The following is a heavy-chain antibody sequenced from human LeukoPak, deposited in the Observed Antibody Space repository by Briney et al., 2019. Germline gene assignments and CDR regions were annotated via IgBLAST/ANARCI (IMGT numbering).Heavy chain of an antibody. V-gene: IGHV1-2*02. CDR1: GYTFTGYY. Sequence: GASVKVSCKASGYTFTGYYMHWVRQAPGQGLEWMGWINPNSGGTNYAQKFQGRVTMTRDTSISTAYMELSRLRSDDTAVCYCVRPPMVRGVLVPWGQGTLVTVSS. CDR2: INPNSGGT. D-gene: IGHD3-10*01. J-gene: IGHJ5*02. CDR3: VRPPMVRGVLVP.